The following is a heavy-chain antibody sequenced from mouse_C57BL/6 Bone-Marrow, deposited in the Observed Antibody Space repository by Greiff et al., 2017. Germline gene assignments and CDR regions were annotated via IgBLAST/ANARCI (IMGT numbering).Heavy chain of an antibody. CDR2: IDPANGNT. CDR1: GFNIKNTY. J-gene: IGHJ2*01. V-gene: IGHV14-3*01. D-gene: IGHD2-4*01. Sequence: EVQLQQSVAELVRPGASVKLSCTASGFNIKNTYMHWVKQRPEQGLEWIGRIDPANGNTKYAPKFQGKATITADTSSNTAYLQLSSLTSEDTAIYYCARAIYYDYDGYYFDYGGQGTTLTVSS. CDR3: ARAIYYDYDGYYFDY.